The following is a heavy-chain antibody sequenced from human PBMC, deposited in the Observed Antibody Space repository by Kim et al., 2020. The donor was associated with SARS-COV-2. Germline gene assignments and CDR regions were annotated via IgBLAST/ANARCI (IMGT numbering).Heavy chain of an antibody. D-gene: IGHD3-10*01. V-gene: IGHV1-24*01. Sequence: QKFQGRVTMTEDTSTDTAYMELSSLRSEDTAVYYCATAPNSPWFSNWFDPWGQGTLVTVSS. CDR3: ATAPNSPWFSNWFDP. J-gene: IGHJ5*02.